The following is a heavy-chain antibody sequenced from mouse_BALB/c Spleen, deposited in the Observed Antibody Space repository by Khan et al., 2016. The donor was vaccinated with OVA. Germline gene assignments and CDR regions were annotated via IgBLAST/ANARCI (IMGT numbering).Heavy chain of an antibody. CDR1: GFTFSRFG. V-gene: IGHV5-17*02. CDR3: ARDSNFDY. Sequence: EVQGVESGGGLVQPGGSRKLSCAASGFTFSRFGMHWVRQASEKGLEWVAYISSGSSTIYYADTVKGRFTISRDNPKNTLFLQMTSLRSEDTAMYYCARDSNFDYWGQGTTLTVAS. J-gene: IGHJ2*01. CDR2: ISSGSSTI.